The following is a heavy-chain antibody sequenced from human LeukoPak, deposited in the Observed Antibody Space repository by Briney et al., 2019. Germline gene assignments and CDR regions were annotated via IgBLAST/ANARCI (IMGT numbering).Heavy chain of an antibody. CDR2: INSDGSST. CDR1: GFTFSSYW. V-gene: IGHV3-74*01. D-gene: IGHD3-22*01. CDR3: ARGFRAYYYDSSGYRFDY. J-gene: IGHJ4*02. Sequence: GGSLRLSCAASGFTFSSYWMHWVRQAPGKGLVWVSRINSDGSSTSYADSVKGRFTISRDNAKNTLYPQMNSLRAEDTAVYYCARGFRAYYYDSSGYRFDYWGQGTLVTVSS.